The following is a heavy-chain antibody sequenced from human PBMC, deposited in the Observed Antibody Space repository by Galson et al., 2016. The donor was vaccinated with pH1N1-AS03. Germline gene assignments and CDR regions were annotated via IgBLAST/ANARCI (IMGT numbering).Heavy chain of an antibody. CDR2: IYPGDSYT. V-gene: IGHV5-51*01. CDR1: GYSFTNCW. D-gene: IGHD5/OR15-5a*01. J-gene: IGHJ6*04. Sequence: QSGAEVKKPGESLKISCKGSGYSFTNCWIGWVRQMPGKGLEWMGIIYPGDSYTRYSPSFQGQVTISSDKSITTAYLQWSNLKASDTAMYYCARHRLSVTHSFSTRGIDVWGKGTTVTVSS. CDR3: ARHRLSVTHSFSTRGIDV.